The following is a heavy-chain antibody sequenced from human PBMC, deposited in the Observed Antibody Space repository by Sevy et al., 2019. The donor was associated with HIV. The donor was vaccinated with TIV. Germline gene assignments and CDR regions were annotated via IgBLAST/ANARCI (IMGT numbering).Heavy chain of an antibody. CDR3: ASGDTTMITDLDY. CDR2: INNGGST. V-gene: IGHV3-23*01. CDR1: GFTFSKYS. D-gene: IGHD5-18*01. Sequence: GGSLRLSCAASGFTFSKYSMSWVRHPPGKGPEWVSGINNGGSTYYADSVKGRFTISRDNSKKMVFLQMNSLRAEDTAVYYCASGDTTMITDLDYWGQGALVTVSS. J-gene: IGHJ4*02.